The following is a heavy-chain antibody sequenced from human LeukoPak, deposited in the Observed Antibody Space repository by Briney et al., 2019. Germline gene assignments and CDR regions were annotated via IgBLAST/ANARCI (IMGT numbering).Heavy chain of an antibody. D-gene: IGHD7-27*01. Sequence: PGGSLRLSCAASGFIFSSYVMIWVRQAPGKGLEWVSIIGTSGGDIHYADSVKGRLSISRDNSKNTLSLQMNSLRVDDTAVYYCARDPNWGSGYWGQGTLVTVSS. CDR2: IGTSGGDI. J-gene: IGHJ4*02. V-gene: IGHV3-23*01. CDR3: ARDPNWGSGY. CDR1: GFIFSSYV.